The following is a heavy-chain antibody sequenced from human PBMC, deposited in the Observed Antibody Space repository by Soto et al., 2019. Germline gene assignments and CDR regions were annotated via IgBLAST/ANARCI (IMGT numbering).Heavy chain of an antibody. CDR1: GGTFSSYA. J-gene: IGHJ4*02. V-gene: IGHV1-69*12. CDR2: IIPIFGTA. CDR3: ASASPHSGYDRPYDY. D-gene: IGHD5-12*01. Sequence: QVQLVQSGAEVKKPGSSVKVSCKASGGTFSSYAISWVRQAPGQGLEWMGGIIPIFGTANYAQKFQGRVTLTADESTSTAYMELSGLRSADTAVYYCASASPHSGYDRPYDYWDQGTLVTVSS.